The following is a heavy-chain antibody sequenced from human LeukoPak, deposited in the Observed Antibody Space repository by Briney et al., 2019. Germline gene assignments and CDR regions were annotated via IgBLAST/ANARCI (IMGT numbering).Heavy chain of an antibody. Sequence: GGSLRLSCAASGFTFSGYAMHWVRQAPGKGLEWVAVISYDENNKYYADSVKGRFTIARDNSKNTLYLQMNSLRVEDTAVYYCAKGAYGRNYYFDYWGQGTLVTVSS. CDR3: AKGAYGRNYYFDY. CDR1: GFTFSGYA. V-gene: IGHV3-30*04. J-gene: IGHJ4*02. CDR2: ISYDENNK. D-gene: IGHD4-23*01.